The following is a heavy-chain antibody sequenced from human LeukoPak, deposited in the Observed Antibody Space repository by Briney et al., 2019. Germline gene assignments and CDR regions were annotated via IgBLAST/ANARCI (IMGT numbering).Heavy chain of an antibody. V-gene: IGHV3-7*01. CDR2: IKQDGSDK. Sequence: GGSLRLSCAASGFTFSTYWMNWYRQAPGKGLEWVANIKQDGSDKYYVDSVKGRFTISRDNAKSSLYLQVDSLRADDTAVYYCTRGRAAFAYWGQGTLVTVSS. CDR1: GFTFSTYW. CDR3: TRGRAAFAY. J-gene: IGHJ4*02.